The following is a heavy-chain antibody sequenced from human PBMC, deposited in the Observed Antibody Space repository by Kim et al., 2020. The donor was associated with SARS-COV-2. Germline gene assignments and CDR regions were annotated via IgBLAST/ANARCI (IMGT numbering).Heavy chain of an antibody. D-gene: IGHD2-8*01. CDR2: ITAGGDAA. CDR1: GFTFNDYA. CDR3: AKGMNGGYYAMDV. J-gene: IGHJ6*02. Sequence: GGSLRLSCAASGFTFNDYAMNWVRQAPGKGLEWVSAITAGGDAAYYVDSVRGRFTISRDNSKNTVYLQMSTLGAEDTAVYYCAKGMNGGYYAMDVWGQGTTVIVSS. V-gene: IGHV3-23*01.